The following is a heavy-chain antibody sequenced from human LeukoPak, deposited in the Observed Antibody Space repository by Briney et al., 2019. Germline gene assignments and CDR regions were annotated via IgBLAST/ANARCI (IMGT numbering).Heavy chain of an antibody. Sequence: GGSLRLSCAASGFTFSSYSMHWVRQAPGKGLVWVSRINSDGSRTTYADSVKGRFTISRDNVKNTLYLQMNSLRAEDTAVYYCARDYYSSSQYWGQGTLVTVSS. J-gene: IGHJ4*02. V-gene: IGHV3-74*01. D-gene: IGHD6-6*01. CDR1: GFTFSSYS. CDR3: ARDYYSSSQY. CDR2: INSDGSRT.